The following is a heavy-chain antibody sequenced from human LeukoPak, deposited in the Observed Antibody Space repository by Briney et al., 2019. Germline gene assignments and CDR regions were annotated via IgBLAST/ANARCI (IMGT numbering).Heavy chain of an antibody. J-gene: IGHJ4*02. Sequence: SETLSLTCTVSGGSISSGGYYWSWIRQHPGKGLEWIGYIYYSGRTYYNPSLKSRVTISVDTSKNQFSLKLSSVTAADTAVYYCARRSSSGYFEYWGQGTLVTVSS. CDR2: IYYSGRT. CDR3: ARRSSSGYFEY. CDR1: GGSISSGGYY. D-gene: IGHD6-6*01. V-gene: IGHV4-31*03.